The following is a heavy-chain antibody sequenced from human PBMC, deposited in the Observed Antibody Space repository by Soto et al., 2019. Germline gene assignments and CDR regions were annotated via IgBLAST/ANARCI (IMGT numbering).Heavy chain of an antibody. Sequence: QVQLVQSGAEVKKPGASVKVSCKASGYTFTSYGISWVRQAPGQGLEWMGWISAYNGNTNYAQQLQGRVTMTTDTSTSTDYMELRSLRSDDKAVYYCARLSGNPPAFDIWGQGTMVTVSS. V-gene: IGHV1-18*04. CDR1: GYTFTSYG. D-gene: IGHD1-1*01. J-gene: IGHJ3*02. CDR2: ISAYNGNT. CDR3: ARLSGNPPAFDI.